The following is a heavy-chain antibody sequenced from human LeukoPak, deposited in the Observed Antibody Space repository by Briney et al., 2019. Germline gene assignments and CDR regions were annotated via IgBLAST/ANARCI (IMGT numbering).Heavy chain of an antibody. CDR2: IIPIFGTA. J-gene: IGHJ3*02. Sequence: SVKVSCKASGGTFSSYAISWVRQAPAQGLEWMGRIIPIFGTANYAQKFQGRVTITTDESTSTAYIELSSLRSEDTAVYYCAREPVDGVVIIQNAFAIWGQGTMVTVSS. CDR1: GGTFSSYA. D-gene: IGHD3-3*01. CDR3: AREPVDGVVIIQNAFAI. V-gene: IGHV1-69*05.